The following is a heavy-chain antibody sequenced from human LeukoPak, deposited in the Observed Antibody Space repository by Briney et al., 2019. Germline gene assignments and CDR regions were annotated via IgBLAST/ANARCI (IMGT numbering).Heavy chain of an antibody. CDR3: ARVGLWFGVLGEN. CDR1: GGSISSGDYY. V-gene: IGHV4-30-4*01. CDR2: IYYSGST. J-gene: IGHJ4*02. Sequence: SETLSLTCTVSGGSISSGDYYWSWIRQPPGKGLEWIGYIYYSGSTYYNPSLKSRVTISVDTSKNQFSLKLSSVTAADTAVYYCARVGLWFGVLGENWGQGTLVTVSS. D-gene: IGHD3-10*01.